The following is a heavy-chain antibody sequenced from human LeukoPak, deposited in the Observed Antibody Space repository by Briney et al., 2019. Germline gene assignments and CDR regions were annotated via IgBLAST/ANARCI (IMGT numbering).Heavy chain of an antibody. CDR2: INPNSGGT. J-gene: IGHJ4*02. CDR1: GYTFTGYY. Sequence: ASVKVSCKASGYTFTGYYMHWVRQAPGQGLEWMGWINPNSGGTNYAQKFQGRVTMTRDTSISTAYMELSSLRSDDTAVYYCATYYYDSSGYYRAFDYWGQGTLVTVSS. V-gene: IGHV1-2*02. D-gene: IGHD3-22*01. CDR3: ATYYYDSSGYYRAFDY.